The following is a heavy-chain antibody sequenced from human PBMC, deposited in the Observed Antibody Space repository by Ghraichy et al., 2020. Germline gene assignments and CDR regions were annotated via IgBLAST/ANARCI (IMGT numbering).Heavy chain of an antibody. CDR1: GVSISSGGYY. D-gene: IGHD1-14*01. Sequence: SETLSLTCTVSGVSISSGGYYWSWIRQHPGKGLEWIGYIYHSGSTYYNPSLKSRVTISVDTSKNQFSLKLSSVTAADTAVYYCAREFPEVSTYGMDVWGQGTTVTVSS. CDR3: AREFPEVSTYGMDV. V-gene: IGHV4-31*03. CDR2: IYHSGST. J-gene: IGHJ6*02.